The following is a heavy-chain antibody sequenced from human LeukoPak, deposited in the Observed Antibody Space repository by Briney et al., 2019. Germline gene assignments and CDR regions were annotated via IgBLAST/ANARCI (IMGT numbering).Heavy chain of an antibody. D-gene: IGHD6-19*01. CDR1: GFTFNAYA. V-gene: IGHV3-23*01. Sequence: PGGSLRVSCAASGFTFNAYAMSWVRQVPGKGLEWISAISGSGVSAYYADSVKGRFTISRDNSKNTLYLQMNSLRAEDTAVYYCAKKVVICGWFPFDSWGQGTLVTVSS. CDR2: ISGSGVSA. J-gene: IGHJ4*02. CDR3: AKKVVICGWFPFDS.